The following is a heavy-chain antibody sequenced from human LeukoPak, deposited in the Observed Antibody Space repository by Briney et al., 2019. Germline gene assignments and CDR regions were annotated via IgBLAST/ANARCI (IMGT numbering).Heavy chain of an antibody. CDR1: GFTFSSYG. J-gene: IGHJ4*02. CDR2: ISYDGSNK. V-gene: IGHV3-30*18. Sequence: GGSLRLSCAASGFTFSSYGMHWVRQAPGKGLEWVAVISYDGSNKYYVDSVKGRFTISRDNSKNTLYLQMNSLRAEDTAVYYCAKDLVGRIAVAGTGVDYWGQGTLVTISS. D-gene: IGHD6-19*01. CDR3: AKDLVGRIAVAGTGVDY.